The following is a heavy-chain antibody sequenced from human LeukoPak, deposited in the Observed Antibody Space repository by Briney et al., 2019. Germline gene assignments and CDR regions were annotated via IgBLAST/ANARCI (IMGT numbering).Heavy chain of an antibody. D-gene: IGHD3-22*01. CDR1: GFSISNRY. CDR3: VTGGGYYYDH. J-gene: IGHJ4*02. V-gene: IGHV3-33*08. CDR2: THADAIHGNNK. Sequence: GGSLRLSCAASGFSISNRYMTWMRQAPGKGLEWVAVTHADAIHGNNKYYADSVKGRFTISRDNSKNTFYLQMDSLRAEDTAVYFCVTGGGYYYDHWGQGTLVIVSS.